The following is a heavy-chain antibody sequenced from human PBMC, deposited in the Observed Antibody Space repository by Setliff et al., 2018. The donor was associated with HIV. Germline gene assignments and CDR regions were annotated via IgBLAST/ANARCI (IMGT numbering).Heavy chain of an antibody. Sequence: AASVKVSCKVSGYTLSELSMHWVRQAPGQGLEWMGGFDPEDVETIYAEKFQGRVTMTEDKSTDTASMELSSLTSEDTAVYYCATVRAYYYDSSGQEYFQHWGHGTLVTVSS. CDR3: ATVRAYYYDSSGQEYFQH. CDR2: FDPEDVET. J-gene: IGHJ1*01. D-gene: IGHD3-22*01. V-gene: IGHV1-24*01. CDR1: GYTLSELS.